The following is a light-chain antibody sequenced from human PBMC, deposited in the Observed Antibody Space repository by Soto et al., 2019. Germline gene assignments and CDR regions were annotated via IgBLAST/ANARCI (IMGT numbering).Light chain of an antibody. CDR3: QQSSTAPFT. J-gene: IGKJ3*01. V-gene: IGKV1-39*01. CDR1: QSVSRS. Sequence: QLTQSPSSLSASVGDRVIITCRASQSVSRSLNWYQQKAGQAPKLLIYAASTLHSGVPSRFSGSGSGTEFTLTISSLQPEDFATYYCQQSSTAPFTFGPGTKVDIK. CDR2: AAS.